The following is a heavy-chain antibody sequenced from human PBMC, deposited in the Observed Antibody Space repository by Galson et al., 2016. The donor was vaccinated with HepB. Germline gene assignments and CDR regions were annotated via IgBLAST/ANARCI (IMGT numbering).Heavy chain of an antibody. CDR3: AKDLQVPAAIEGMDV. J-gene: IGHJ6*02. Sequence: SLRLSCAASGFTFSKYALYWVRQAPGKGLEWLAVISHDGIKKYSKDSAKGRFTVTRDNSKNTLFLLMNSLRPEDTAVYYCAKDLQVPAAIEGMDVWGQGTTVTVSS. V-gene: IGHV3-30*18. CDR1: GFTFSKYA. CDR2: ISHDGIKK. D-gene: IGHD2-2*02.